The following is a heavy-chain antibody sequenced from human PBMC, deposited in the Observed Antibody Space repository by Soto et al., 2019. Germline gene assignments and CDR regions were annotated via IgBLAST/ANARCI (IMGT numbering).Heavy chain of an antibody. Sequence: SETLSLTCTVSGGSISSYYWGWIRQPPGKGLEWIGCIDYSGSTYYNPSLKSRVTISVDTSKNQFSLKLNSVTAADTAVYYCARDLWGYCGADCYPLDVWGQGTTVTVSS. V-gene: IGHV4-39*07. CDR1: GGSISSYY. CDR2: IDYSGST. J-gene: IGHJ6*02. D-gene: IGHD2-21*02. CDR3: ARDLWGYCGADCYPLDV.